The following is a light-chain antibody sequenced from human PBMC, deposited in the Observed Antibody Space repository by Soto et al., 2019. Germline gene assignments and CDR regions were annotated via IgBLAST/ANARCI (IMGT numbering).Light chain of an antibody. J-gene: IGKJ3*01. CDR2: WAS. CDR1: QSVLYSSNNKNY. Sequence: DIVMTQSPDSLAVSLGERATINCKSSQSVLYSSNNKNYLAWYQQKPGQPPKLLIYWASTRESGVPDRFSGSGYGTDFTLTISSLQAEDVAVYYCQQYYSTPFTFGPGNKVDIK. CDR3: QQYYSTPFT. V-gene: IGKV4-1*01.